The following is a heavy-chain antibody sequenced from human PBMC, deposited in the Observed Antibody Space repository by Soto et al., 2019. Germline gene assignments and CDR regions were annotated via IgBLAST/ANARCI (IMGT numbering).Heavy chain of an antibody. J-gene: IGHJ4*02. Sequence: EVNLVESGGGLVEPGRSLRLSCITSGFPFANFLMSWFRQAPGKGLEWVGFIRSQPYGGTTQYAPSVSGRFIISRDDSKGILYLQMNSLTTEDSGVYYCIGSFPFWGQGTLVTVS. V-gene: IGHV3-49*03. CDR1: GFPFANFL. D-gene: IGHD3-10*01. CDR3: IGSFPF. CDR2: IRSQPYGGTT.